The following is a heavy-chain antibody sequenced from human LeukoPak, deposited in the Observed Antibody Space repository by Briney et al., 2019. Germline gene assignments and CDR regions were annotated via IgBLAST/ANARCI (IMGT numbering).Heavy chain of an antibody. D-gene: IGHD1-26*01. V-gene: IGHV3-48*04. CDR3: ARDAAIVGTHPPDY. CDR2: ISGSSSTI. J-gene: IGHJ4*02. Sequence: GGSLRLSCAASGFSFSSYSMNWVRQAPGKGLEWVSHISGSSSTIYYADSVKGRFTISRDNAKNSLYLQVNSLRAEDTAVYYCARDAAIVGTHPPDYWGQGTLVTVSS. CDR1: GFSFSSYS.